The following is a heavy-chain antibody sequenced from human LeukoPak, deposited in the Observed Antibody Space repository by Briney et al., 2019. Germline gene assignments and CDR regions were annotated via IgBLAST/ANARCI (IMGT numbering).Heavy chain of an antibody. D-gene: IGHD3-3*01. CDR3: ARIGPDSDFWSGYSPFDY. V-gene: IGHV4-34*01. Sequence: SETLSLTCAVYGGSFSGYYWSWIRQPPGKGLEWIGEINHSGSTNYNPSLKSRVTISVDTSKNQFSLKLSSVTAADTAVYYCARIGPDSDFWSGYSPFDYWGQGTLVTVSS. J-gene: IGHJ4*02. CDR1: GGSFSGYY. CDR2: INHSGST.